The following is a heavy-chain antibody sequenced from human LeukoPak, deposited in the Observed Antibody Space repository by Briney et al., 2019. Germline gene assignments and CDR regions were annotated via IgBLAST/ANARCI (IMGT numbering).Heavy chain of an antibody. CDR1: GGSISSYY. CDR2: IYYSGST. J-gene: IGHJ6*03. V-gene: IGHV4-59*01. Sequence: SETLSLTCTVSGGSISSYYWSWIRQPPGKGLEWIGYIYYSGSTNYNPSLKSRVTISVDTSKNQFSLKLSSVTAADTAVYYCARDHPPYYDFWSGYHYYYYMDVWGKGTTVTVSS. CDR3: ARDHPPYYDFWSGYHYYYYMDV. D-gene: IGHD3-3*01.